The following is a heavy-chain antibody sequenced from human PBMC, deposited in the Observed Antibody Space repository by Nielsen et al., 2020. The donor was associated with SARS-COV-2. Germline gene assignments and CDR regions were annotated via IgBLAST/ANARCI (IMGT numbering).Heavy chain of an antibody. CDR2: ISGSGGST. D-gene: IGHD3-22*01. CDR3: ASLVDYYDSSGYPDY. Sequence: VRQAPGKGLGWVSAISGSGGSTYYADSVKGRFTISRDNAKNSLYLQMNSLRAEDTAVYYCASLVDYYDSSGYPDYWGQGTLVTVSS. V-gene: IGHV3-23*01. J-gene: IGHJ4*02.